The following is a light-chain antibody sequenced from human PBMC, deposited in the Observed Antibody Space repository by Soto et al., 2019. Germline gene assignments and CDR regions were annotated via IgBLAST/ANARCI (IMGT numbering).Light chain of an antibody. CDR2: EVS. V-gene: IGLV2-14*01. CDR1: SSDVGGYKY. J-gene: IGLJ1*01. CDR3: NSYTSTYTGV. Sequence: QSVLTQPASVSGSPGQSITISCAGTSSDVGGYKYVSWYQQHPGKAPKLMIYEVSNRPSGVSNRCSGSKSGNTASLTISGVQAEDEADYYCNSYTSTYTGVFGTGTKVTVL.